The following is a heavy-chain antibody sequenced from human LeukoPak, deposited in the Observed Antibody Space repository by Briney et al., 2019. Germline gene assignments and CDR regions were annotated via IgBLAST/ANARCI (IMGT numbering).Heavy chain of an antibody. Sequence: PGGSLRLSCAASGFTFSSYSMNWVRQAPGKGLEWVSYISSSSSTIYYADSVKGRFTISRDNAKNSLYLQMNSLRAEDTAVYYCAREKGKALDAEYFQHWGQGTLVTVSS. CDR1: GFTFSSYS. CDR3: AREKGKALDAEYFQH. CDR2: ISSSSSTI. D-gene: IGHD3-9*01. V-gene: IGHV3-48*04. J-gene: IGHJ1*01.